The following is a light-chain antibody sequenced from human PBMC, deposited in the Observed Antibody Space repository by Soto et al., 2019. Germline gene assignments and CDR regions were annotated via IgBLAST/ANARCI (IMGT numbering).Light chain of an antibody. CDR3: QQYHTYLT. V-gene: IGKV1-39*01. Sequence: DIQMTQSPSSLSASVGYRVTITCRASQSISSYLNWYQQKPGKAPKLLIYAASSLQSGVPSRFSGSGSGTEFTLTISSLQPDDSATYFCQQYHTYLTFGGGTKVDI. J-gene: IGKJ4*01. CDR2: AAS. CDR1: QSISSY.